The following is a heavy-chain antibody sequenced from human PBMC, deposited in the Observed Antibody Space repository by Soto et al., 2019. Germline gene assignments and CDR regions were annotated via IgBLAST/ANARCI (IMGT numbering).Heavy chain of an antibody. D-gene: IGHD2-21*01. Sequence: GGSLRLSCAASGFTFSSYAMSWVRQAPGKGLEWVSSISGSGGSTYYADSVKGRFTISRDNSKNTLYLQMNSLRAEDTAVYYCARVTSHIHTTALYYFDYRRDGTLLTVSS. J-gene: IGHJ4*01. CDR2: ISGSGGST. CDR1: GFTFSSYA. V-gene: IGHV3-23*01. CDR3: ARVTSHIHTTALYYFDY.